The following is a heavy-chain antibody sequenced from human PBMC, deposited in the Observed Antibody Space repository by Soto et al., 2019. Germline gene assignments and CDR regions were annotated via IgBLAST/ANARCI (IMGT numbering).Heavy chain of an antibody. J-gene: IGHJ4*02. CDR2: IKSKTDGGTT. D-gene: IGHD3-16*02. V-gene: IGHV3-15*01. Sequence: TGRSLRLSCAASGSTFSTAWMSWVRQAPGKGLEWVGRIKSKTDGGTTDYAAPVKGRFTISRDDSKNTLYLHMSSLRTEDTAIYYCSTYDYIWGSDRYRWAYWGQGTLVTVSS. CDR1: GSTFSTAW. CDR3: STYDYIWGSDRYRWAY.